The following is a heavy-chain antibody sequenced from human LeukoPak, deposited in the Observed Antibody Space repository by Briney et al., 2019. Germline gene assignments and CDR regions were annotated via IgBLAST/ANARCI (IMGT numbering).Heavy chain of an antibody. CDR2: IIPIFGTA. CDR3: AVTWGDGGAFDI. Sequence: SVKVSYKASGYTFTSYGISWVRQAPGQGLEWMGRIIPIFGTANYAQKFQGRVTITTDESTSTAYMELSSLRSEDTAVYYCAVTWGDGGAFDIWGQGTMVTVSS. CDR1: GYTFTSYG. D-gene: IGHD2-21*02. V-gene: IGHV1-69*05. J-gene: IGHJ3*02.